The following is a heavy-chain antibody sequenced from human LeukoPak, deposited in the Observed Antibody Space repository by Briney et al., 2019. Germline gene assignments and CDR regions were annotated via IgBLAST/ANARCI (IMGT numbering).Heavy chain of an antibody. CDR3: ARASITMVRGVSGSIDY. CDR2: INHSGST. Sequence: PSETLSLTCAVYGGSFSGYYWRWIRQPPGKGLEWIGEINHSGSTNYNPSLKSRVTISVDTSKNQFSLKLSSVTAADTAVYYCARASITMVRGVSGSIDYWGQGTLVTVSS. V-gene: IGHV4-34*01. CDR1: GGSFSGYY. J-gene: IGHJ4*02. D-gene: IGHD3-10*01.